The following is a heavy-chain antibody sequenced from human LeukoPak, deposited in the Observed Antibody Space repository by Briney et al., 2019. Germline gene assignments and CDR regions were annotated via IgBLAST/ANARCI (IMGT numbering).Heavy chain of an antibody. J-gene: IGHJ4*02. V-gene: IGHV4-34*01. Sequence: SETLSLTCAVYGGSFSGYYWSWIRQPPGKRLEWIGEINHSGSTNYNPSLKSRVTISVDTSKNQFSLKLSSVTAADTAVYYCARRWLHWKPDFDYWGQGTLVTVSS. CDR3: ARRWLHWKPDFDY. CDR2: INHSGST. CDR1: GGSFSGYY. D-gene: IGHD5-24*01.